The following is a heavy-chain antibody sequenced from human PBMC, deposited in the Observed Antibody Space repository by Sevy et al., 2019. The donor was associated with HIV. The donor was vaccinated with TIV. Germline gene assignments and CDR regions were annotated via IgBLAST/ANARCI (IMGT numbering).Heavy chain of an antibody. CDR2: INHSGST. CDR1: GGSFSGYY. Sequence: SETLSLTCAVYGGSFSGYYWSWIRQPPGKGLEWIGEINHSGSTNYNPSLKSRVTISVDTSKNQFSLKLSSVTAADTAVYYCARDRGVPVAGPEIFDYWDQGTLVTVSS. D-gene: IGHD6-19*01. CDR3: ARDRGVPVAGPEIFDY. V-gene: IGHV4-34*01. J-gene: IGHJ4*02.